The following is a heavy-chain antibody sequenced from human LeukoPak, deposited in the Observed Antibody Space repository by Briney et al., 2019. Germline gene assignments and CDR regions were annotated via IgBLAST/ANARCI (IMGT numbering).Heavy chain of an antibody. V-gene: IGHV4-4*07. Sequence: PSETLSLTCNVSGGSISSYYWSWIRQPAGMGLEWIGRISTSGNTNYNPSLKSRLSMSVDTSKNEFSLKLSSVTAADTAVYYCAREEAAGRSSDNWGQGTLVTVSS. J-gene: IGHJ4*02. CDR3: AREEAAGRSSDN. D-gene: IGHD6-13*01. CDR2: ISTSGNT. CDR1: GGSISSYY.